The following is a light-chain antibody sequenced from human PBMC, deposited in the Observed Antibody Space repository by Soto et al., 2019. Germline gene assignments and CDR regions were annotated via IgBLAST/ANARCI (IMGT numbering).Light chain of an antibody. Sequence: EIVMTQSPATLSVSPGERATLSCRASQSVSSNLAWYQQKPGQAPRLLIYGASTRATGIPARFSGSGSGTAFTLTISSLQSEDFAVYYCQQYNTWPRLTFGGGTKVEIK. V-gene: IGKV3-15*01. CDR2: GAS. CDR1: QSVSSN. CDR3: QQYNTWPRLT. J-gene: IGKJ4*01.